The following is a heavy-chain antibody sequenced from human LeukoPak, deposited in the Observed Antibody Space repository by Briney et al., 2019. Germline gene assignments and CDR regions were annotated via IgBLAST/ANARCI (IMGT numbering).Heavy chain of an antibody. CDR3: ARDSKYYYDSSGYYFAPYFDY. CDR1: GYTFTGYY. J-gene: IGHJ4*02. V-gene: IGHV1-2*02. CDR2: INPNSGGT. Sequence: ASVKVSCKASGYTFTGYYMHWVRQAPGQGLEWMGWINPNSGGTNYAQKFQGRVTMTRDTSISTAYMELSRLRSDDTAVYYCARDSKYYYDSSGYYFAPYFDYWGQGTLVTVSS. D-gene: IGHD3-22*01.